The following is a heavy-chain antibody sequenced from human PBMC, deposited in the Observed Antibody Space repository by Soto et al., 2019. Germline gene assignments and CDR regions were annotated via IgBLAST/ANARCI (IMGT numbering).Heavy chain of an antibody. CDR2: IWYDGSNK. J-gene: IGHJ4*02. V-gene: IGHV3-33*01. CDR1: GFTFSSYG. D-gene: IGHD4-17*01. CDR3: ARSRGGDYDYFDY. Sequence: QVQLVESGGGVVQPGRSLRLSCAASGFTFSSYGMHWVRQAPGKGLEWVAVIWYDGSNKYYADSVKGRFTISRDNSKNTLYLQMNSLRAEDTAVYYCARSRGGDYDYFDYWGQGTLVTVSS.